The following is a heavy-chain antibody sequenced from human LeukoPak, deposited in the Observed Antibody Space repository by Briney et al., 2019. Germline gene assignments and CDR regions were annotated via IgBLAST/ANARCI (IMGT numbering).Heavy chain of an antibody. CDR2: INHSGST. V-gene: IGHV4-34*01. D-gene: IGHD6-13*01. CDR1: GGSFSAYY. Sequence: SETLSLTCAVYGGSFSAYYLTWIRQPPGKGLEWIGEINHSGSTNYNPSLKSRVTISVDTSKNQFSLKLTSVTAADTAVYSCARVGYSIRRNYYYYYMDVWGKGTTVTISS. J-gene: IGHJ6*03. CDR3: ARVGYSIRRNYYYYYMDV.